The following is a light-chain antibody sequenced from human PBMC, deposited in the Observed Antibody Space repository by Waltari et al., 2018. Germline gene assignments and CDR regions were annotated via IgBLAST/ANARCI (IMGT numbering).Light chain of an antibody. CDR1: QSIRSY. V-gene: IGKV1-39*01. J-gene: IGKJ2*01. CDR3: QQRYSTPYT. Sequence: DIQMTQSPSSLSAPVGDRITITCRASQSIRSYLNWYQQKQGQAPKLLMYAASSLQSGVPSRFSGSGSGTDFTLTISSLQPEDFATYYCQQRYSTPYTFGQGTKLEIK. CDR2: AAS.